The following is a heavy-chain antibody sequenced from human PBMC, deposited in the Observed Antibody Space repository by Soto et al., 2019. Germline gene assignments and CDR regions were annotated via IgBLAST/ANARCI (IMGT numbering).Heavy chain of an antibody. Sequence: GGSLRLSCAASGFTFSSYGMHWVHQAPGKGLEWVAVIWYDGSNKYYADSVKGRFTISRDNSKNTLYLQMNSLRAEDTAVYYCARDSGNSGYDWIFDYWGQGTLVTVSS. CDR1: GFTFSSYG. D-gene: IGHD5-12*01. J-gene: IGHJ4*02. CDR3: ARDSGNSGYDWIFDY. V-gene: IGHV3-33*08. CDR2: IWYDGSNK.